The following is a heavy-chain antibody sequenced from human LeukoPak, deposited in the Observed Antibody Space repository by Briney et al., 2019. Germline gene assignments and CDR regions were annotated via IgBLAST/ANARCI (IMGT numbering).Heavy chain of an antibody. D-gene: IGHD3-22*01. V-gene: IGHV1-2*02. Sequence: ASVKVSYKASGYTFTGYYMHWVRQAPGQGLGWMGWINPNSGGTNYAQKFQGRVTMTRDTSISTAYMELSRLRSDDTAVYYCARDREGYYYDSSGYYGYWGQGTLVTVSS. J-gene: IGHJ4*02. CDR2: INPNSGGT. CDR1: GYTFTGYY. CDR3: ARDREGYYYDSSGYYGY.